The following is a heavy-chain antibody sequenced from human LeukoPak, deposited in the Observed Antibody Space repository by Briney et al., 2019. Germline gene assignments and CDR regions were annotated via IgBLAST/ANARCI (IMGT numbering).Heavy chain of an antibody. CDR2: IKQDGGEE. V-gene: IGHV3-7*01. CDR1: GFTFSSYW. CDR3: ARDEGTSGYDLLDY. D-gene: IGHD5-12*01. Sequence: GGSLRLSCAASGFTFSSYWMNWVRQAPGKGLEWVATIKQDGGEEYYVDSVKGRFTISRDNAKDSLYLQMNSLRAEDTAVYYCARDEGTSGYDLLDYRGQGTLVTVSS. J-gene: IGHJ4*02.